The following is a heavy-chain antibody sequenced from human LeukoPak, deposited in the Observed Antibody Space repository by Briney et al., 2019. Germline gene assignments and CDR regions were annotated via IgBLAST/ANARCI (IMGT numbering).Heavy chain of an antibody. CDR3: ARGFGRFGELYEHYYHLMDA. D-gene: IGHD3-10*01. Sequence: GGSLRLSCAASGFTFSASSMNWVRQAPGKGLEWVSSISSSSHYIFYVDSLKGRFTISRDNAKNSLYLQMNSLRAEDTAVYYCARGFGRFGELYEHYYHLMDAWGQGTTVTVSS. CDR1: GFTFSASS. CDR2: ISSSSHYI. J-gene: IGHJ6*02. V-gene: IGHV3-21*01.